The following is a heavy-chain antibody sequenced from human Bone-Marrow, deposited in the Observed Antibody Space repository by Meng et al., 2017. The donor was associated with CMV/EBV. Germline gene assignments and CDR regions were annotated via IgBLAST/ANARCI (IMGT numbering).Heavy chain of an antibody. CDR1: GFTFSSYW. CDR3: ARDWGDKDMSHGLDV. J-gene: IGHJ6*02. Sequence: GESLKISCAASGFTFSSYWMSWVRQAPGKGLEWVANIKQDGSEKYYVDSVKGRFTISRDNAKNSMYLQMNSLRVEDTAVYYCARDWGDKDMSHGLDVWGQGTTVTGSS. CDR2: IKQDGSEK. D-gene: IGHD3-16*01. V-gene: IGHV3-7*01.